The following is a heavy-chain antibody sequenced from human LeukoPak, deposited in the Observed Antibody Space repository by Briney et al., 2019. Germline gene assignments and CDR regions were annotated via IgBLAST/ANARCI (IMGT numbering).Heavy chain of an antibody. CDR1: GGSLSSGSYY. J-gene: IGHJ4*02. V-gene: IGHV4-61*02. CDR2: IYTSGST. Sequence: PSQTLSLTCTVSGGSLSSGSYYWSWIRQPAGKGLEWIGRIYTSGSTNYNPSLKSRVTISVDTSKNQFSLKLSSVTAADTAVYYCARTGRYYDSSGYYYSNDYWGQGTLVTVSS. CDR3: ARTGRYYDSSGYYYSNDY. D-gene: IGHD3-22*01.